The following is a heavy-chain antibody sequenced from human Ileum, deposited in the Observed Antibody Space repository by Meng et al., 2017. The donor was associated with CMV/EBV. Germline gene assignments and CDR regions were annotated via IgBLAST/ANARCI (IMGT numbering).Heavy chain of an antibody. Sequence: ASVKVSCKASGYTFTDYHLHWVRQAPGQGPEWMGWIDPDSGDTNYAHKFQGRVTMARDTSITTAYMELSGLRFDDTAIYYCARSYLGYWGQGTLVTVSS. V-gene: IGHV1-2*02. CDR3: ARSYLGY. J-gene: IGHJ4*02. CDR2: IDPDSGDT. CDR1: GYTFTDYH. D-gene: IGHD2-21*01.